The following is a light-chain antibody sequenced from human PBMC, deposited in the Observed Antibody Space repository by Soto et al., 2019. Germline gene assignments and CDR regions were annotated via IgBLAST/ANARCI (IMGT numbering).Light chain of an antibody. CDR2: GAS. J-gene: IGKJ1*01. CDR1: QSVSSSY. CDR3: HQYGSSTGT. V-gene: IGKV3-20*01. Sequence: EIVLTQSPGTLSLSPGERATLSCRASQSVSSSYLGWYQQKPGQAPRLLIYGASRRATGIPDRFSGSGSGTDFTLTISRLEPEDFAVYYCHQYGSSTGTFGQGTKVEIK.